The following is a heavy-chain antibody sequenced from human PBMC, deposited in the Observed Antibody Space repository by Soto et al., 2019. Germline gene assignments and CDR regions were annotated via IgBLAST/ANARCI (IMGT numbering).Heavy chain of an antibody. D-gene: IGHD5-12*01. V-gene: IGHV1-18*01. Sequence: ASVKVSCKASGYTFTRSGISWVRQAPGQGPEWMGWISSYNGDTNYAQTFQGRVTMTTDTSTSTAYMELRSLRSDDTAVYYCAREGVAPYYYYGMDVWGQGTTVTVSS. CDR1: GYTFTRSG. J-gene: IGHJ6*02. CDR2: ISSYNGDT. CDR3: AREGVAPYYYYGMDV.